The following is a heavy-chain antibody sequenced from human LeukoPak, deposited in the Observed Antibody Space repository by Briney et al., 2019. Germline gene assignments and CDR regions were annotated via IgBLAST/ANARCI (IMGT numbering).Heavy chain of an antibody. CDR2: ISSSSSYI. CDR1: GFTFSSYA. CDR3: ARDRQQLWLREDYYYYGMDV. J-gene: IGHJ6*02. D-gene: IGHD5-18*01. V-gene: IGHV3-21*01. Sequence: PGGSLRLSCAASGFTFSSYAMNWVRQAPGKGLEWVSSISSSSSYIYYADSVKGRFTISRDNAKNSLYLQMNSLRAEDTAVYYCARDRQQLWLREDYYYYGMDVWGQGTTVTVSS.